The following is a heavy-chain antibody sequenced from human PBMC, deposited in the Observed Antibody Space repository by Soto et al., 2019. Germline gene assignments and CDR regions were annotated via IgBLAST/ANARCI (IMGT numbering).Heavy chain of an antibody. J-gene: IGHJ6*02. D-gene: IGHD2-15*01. CDR1: GGSISSNSYS. CDR3: TRHPGYCSGGSCNGQYTLDV. Sequence: PSETLSLTCSVPGGSISSNSYSWGWIRQPPGKGLEWIGTLYSSRDTYYNPSLKSRVTISADTSQNQFSLDLTSVTATDTAVYFCTRHPGYCSGGSCNGQYTLDVWGQGTTVTVSS. CDR2: LYSSRDT. V-gene: IGHV4-39*01.